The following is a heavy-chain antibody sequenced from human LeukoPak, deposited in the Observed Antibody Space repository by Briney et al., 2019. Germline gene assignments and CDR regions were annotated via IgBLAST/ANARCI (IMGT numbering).Heavy chain of an antibody. D-gene: IGHD2-21*02. CDR1: GFTFSNYN. CDR3: AKAAYCGGDCSIMFGY. CDR2: ISGSGGST. V-gene: IGHV3-23*01. Sequence: GGSLRLSCAASGFTFSNYNLNWVRQAPGKGLEWVSAISGSGGSTYYADSVKGRFTISRDNSKNTLYLQMNSLRAEDTAVYYCAKAAYCGGDCSIMFGYWGQGTLVTVSS. J-gene: IGHJ4*02.